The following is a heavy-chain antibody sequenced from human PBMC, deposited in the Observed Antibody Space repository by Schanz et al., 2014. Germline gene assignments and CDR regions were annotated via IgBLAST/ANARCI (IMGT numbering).Heavy chain of an antibody. D-gene: IGHD2-8*02. CDR1: GFIFSNYG. CDR3: ARDAGPWCDKSMDV. J-gene: IGHJ6*02. CDR2: IGSDGSGK. Sequence: QVQLVESGGGVVQPGGSVRLSCAASGFIFSNYGMHWVRQAPGKGLEWVAVIGSDGSGKYYADSVKGRFTIARDRPKNTLYLQMNSLRAEDTARYYCARDAGPWCDKSMDVWGQGTTVAVSS. V-gene: IGHV3-33*01.